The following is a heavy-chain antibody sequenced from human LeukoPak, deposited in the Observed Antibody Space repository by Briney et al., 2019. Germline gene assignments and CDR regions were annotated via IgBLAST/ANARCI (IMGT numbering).Heavy chain of an antibody. D-gene: IGHD6-13*01. V-gene: IGHV3-48*03. CDR2: ISGSAGAI. CDR1: GFIFSDFE. J-gene: IGHJ5*02. CDR3: GRGSGSSWHEGNWYDP. Sequence: PGGSLSLSREGSGFIFSDFEMSWVRPVPGQGLEWIAYISGSAGAIYYQYSVKGRFTISRDNVNNKLFLQMNNQRVDDTAVYYCGRGSGSSWHEGNWYDPWGQGTLVTVAS.